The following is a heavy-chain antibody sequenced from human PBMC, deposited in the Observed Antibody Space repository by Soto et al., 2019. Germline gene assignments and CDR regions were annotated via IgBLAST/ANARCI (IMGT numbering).Heavy chain of an antibody. D-gene: IGHD3-9*01. CDR1: GFTFSSYG. V-gene: IGHV3-30*18. CDR3: AKDHRNYDILTGYETD. Sequence: QVQLVESGGGVVQPGRSLRLSCAASGFTFSSYGMHWVRQAPGKGLEWVAVISYDGSNKYYADSVKGRFTIYRDNSKNTLYLQMNSLRAEDTAVYYCAKDHRNYDILTGYETDWGQGTLVTVSS. J-gene: IGHJ4*02. CDR2: ISYDGSNK.